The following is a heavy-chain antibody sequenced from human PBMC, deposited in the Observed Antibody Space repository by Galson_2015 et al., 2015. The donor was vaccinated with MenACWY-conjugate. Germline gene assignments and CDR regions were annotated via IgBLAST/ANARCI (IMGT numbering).Heavy chain of an antibody. CDR1: GYTFTTYG. CDR2: ISGYNGKT. D-gene: IGHD2-8*02. J-gene: IGHJ4*02. V-gene: IGHV1-18*01. Sequence: QSGAEVKEPGASVKVSCKASGYTFTTYGISWMRQAPGQGLEWMGWISGYNGKTDYAQKFQGRVTVTTDTSTRTAYMELRSLRSDDTALYYCARTTLGCSGGVRYKYWGQGTQVTVSS. CDR3: ARTTLGCSGGVRYKY.